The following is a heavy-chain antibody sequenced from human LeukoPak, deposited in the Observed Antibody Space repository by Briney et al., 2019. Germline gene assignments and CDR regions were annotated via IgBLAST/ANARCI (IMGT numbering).Heavy chain of an antibody. CDR3: AREYGYNTFDY. V-gene: IGHV3-21*01. D-gene: IGHD5-24*01. CDR2: ISSSSSYI. Sequence: GGPLRLSCAASGFTFSSYNMNWVRQAPGKGLEWVSSISSSSSYIYYADSVKGRFTISRDNAKNSLYLQMNSLRAEDTAVYYCAREYGYNTFDYWGQGTLVTVSS. CDR1: GFTFSSYN. J-gene: IGHJ4*02.